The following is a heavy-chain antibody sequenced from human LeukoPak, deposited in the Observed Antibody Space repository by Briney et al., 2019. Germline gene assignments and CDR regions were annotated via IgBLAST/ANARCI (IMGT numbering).Heavy chain of an antibody. J-gene: IGHJ4*02. D-gene: IGHD3-22*01. CDR2: INTNTGDP. CDR3: ARDHYDNSGIDF. CDR1: GYTFTNSY. V-gene: IGHV7-4-1*02. Sequence: GASVKVSCKASGYTFTNSYIHWVRQAPGQGLEWMGWINTNTGDPTYAQGFIGRFVFSLDTSVSTTYLQIRSLKAEDTAVYYCARDHYDNSGIDFWGQGTLVTVPS.